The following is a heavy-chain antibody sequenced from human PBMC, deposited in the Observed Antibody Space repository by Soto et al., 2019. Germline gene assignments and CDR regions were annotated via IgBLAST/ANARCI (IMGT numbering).Heavy chain of an antibody. J-gene: IGHJ6*02. Sequence: SAEVSSKASGFTFASCAGRWARQARGQRLEWIGWIVVGSGNTNYAQKFQERVTITRDMSTSTAYMELSSLRSEDTAVYYCAADKGVVPATSPYHYYYYGMDVWRQGTTVTVSS. D-gene: IGHD2-21*02. V-gene: IGHV1-58*01. CDR3: AADKGVVPATSPYHYYYYGMDV. CDR2: IVVGSGNT. CDR1: GFTFASCA.